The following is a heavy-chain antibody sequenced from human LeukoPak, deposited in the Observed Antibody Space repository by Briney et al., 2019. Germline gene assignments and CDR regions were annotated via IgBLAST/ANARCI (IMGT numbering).Heavy chain of an antibody. CDR2: IKHNGGEK. Sequence: GGSLRLSCVASGFTFTDYFMSWVRQAPGKGLEWVASIKHNGGEKYYVDSVKGRFTISRDNAKNSLYLEMSSLRAEDTAVYYCAKSFAVAGSRPPDYWGQGTLVTVSS. V-gene: IGHV3-7*03. D-gene: IGHD6-13*01. CDR3: AKSFAVAGSRPPDY. CDR1: GFTFTDYF. J-gene: IGHJ4*02.